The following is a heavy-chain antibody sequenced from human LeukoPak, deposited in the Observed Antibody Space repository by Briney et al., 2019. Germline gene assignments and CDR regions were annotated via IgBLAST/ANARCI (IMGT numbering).Heavy chain of an antibody. D-gene: IGHD3-10*01. CDR2: ISGSGGST. Sequence: GGSLRLSCAASGFTFSSYAMSWVRQAPGKGLEWVSAISGSGGSTYYADSVKGRFTISRDNPKNTLYLQMNSLRAEDTAVYYCAKDDIPTMVRGVISFDYWGQGTLVTVSS. V-gene: IGHV3-23*01. J-gene: IGHJ4*02. CDR1: GFTFSSYA. CDR3: AKDDIPTMVRGVISFDY.